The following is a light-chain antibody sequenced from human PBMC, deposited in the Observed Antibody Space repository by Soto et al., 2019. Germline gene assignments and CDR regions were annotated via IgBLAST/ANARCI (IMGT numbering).Light chain of an antibody. Sequence: QSVLTQPPSASGTPGQRVTISCSGSSSNIGSNTVNWYQQLPGTAPKLLIYSNNQRPSGVPDRFSGSESGTSASLAISGLQSEDEADYYCAAWDDSLNGLYVFGTGTTVTVL. CDR3: AAWDDSLNGLYV. CDR2: SNN. J-gene: IGLJ1*01. CDR1: SSNIGSNT. V-gene: IGLV1-44*01.